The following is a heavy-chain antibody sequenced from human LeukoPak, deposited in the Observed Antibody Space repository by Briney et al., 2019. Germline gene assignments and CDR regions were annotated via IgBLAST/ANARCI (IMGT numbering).Heavy chain of an antibody. J-gene: IGHJ4*02. Sequence: SETLSLTCAVYGASFSTYYWNWFRQPPGKGLEWIGEIIHSGTTNYNPSLKSRVNMSVDTSKNQFSLKLSSVTAADTAVYYCARFHRVAGVLFDYWGQGTLVSVSS. V-gene: IGHV4-34*12. CDR3: ARFHRVAGVLFDY. D-gene: IGHD6-19*01. CDR2: IIHSGTT. CDR1: GASFSTYY.